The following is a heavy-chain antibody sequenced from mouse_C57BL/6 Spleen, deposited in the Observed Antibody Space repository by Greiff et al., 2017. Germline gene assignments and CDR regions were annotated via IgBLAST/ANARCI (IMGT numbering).Heavy chain of an antibody. CDR2: IRNKANGYTT. Sequence: EVQLQESGGGLVQPGGSLSLSCAASGFTFTDYYMSWVRQPPGKALEWLGFIRNKANGYTTEYSASVKGRFTISRDNSQSILYLQMNALRAEDSATYYCARVLSLYYGSSHLYFYVWGTGTTVTVSS. D-gene: IGHD1-1*01. CDR3: ARVLSLYYGSSHLYFYV. V-gene: IGHV7-3*01. J-gene: IGHJ1*03. CDR1: GFTFTDYY.